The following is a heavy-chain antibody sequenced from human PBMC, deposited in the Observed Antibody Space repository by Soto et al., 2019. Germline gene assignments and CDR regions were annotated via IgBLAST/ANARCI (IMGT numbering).Heavy chain of an antibody. CDR2: IRSKANSYAT. Sequence: GGSLRLSCAASGFTFSGSAMHWVRQASGKGLEWVGRIRSKANSYATAYAASVKGRFTISRDDSKNTAYLQMNSLKTEDTAVYYCTAHYDSSGSNPVNYWGQGTLVTVSS. CDR1: GFTFSGSA. CDR3: TAHYDSSGSNPVNY. V-gene: IGHV3-73*01. D-gene: IGHD3-22*01. J-gene: IGHJ4*02.